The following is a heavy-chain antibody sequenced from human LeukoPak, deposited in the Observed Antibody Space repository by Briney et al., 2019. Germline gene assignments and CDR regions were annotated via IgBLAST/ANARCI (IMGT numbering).Heavy chain of an antibody. J-gene: IGHJ4*02. Sequence: VASVKVSCKASGYTFTSYDINWVRQATGQGLEWMGWMNPNSGNTGYAQKFQGRVTMTRNTSISTAYMELSSLRSDDTAVYYCARGLGTAADSYYFDYWGQGTLVTVSS. CDR1: GYTFTSYD. D-gene: IGHD6-13*01. CDR3: ARGLGTAADSYYFDY. V-gene: IGHV1-8*01. CDR2: MNPNSGNT.